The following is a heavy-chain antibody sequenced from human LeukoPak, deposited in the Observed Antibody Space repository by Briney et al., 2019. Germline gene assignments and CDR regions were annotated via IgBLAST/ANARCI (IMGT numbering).Heavy chain of an antibody. CDR3: ARAKYGSVGEVFDY. Sequence: SETLSLTCTVSGGSISSYYWSWIRQPAGKGLEWIGRIYSSGSTNYNPSLKSRVTISVDTSKNQFSLKLSSVTAADTAVYYCARAKYGSVGEVFDYWGQGTLVTVSS. CDR1: GGSISSYY. D-gene: IGHD3-10*01. V-gene: IGHV4-4*07. J-gene: IGHJ4*02. CDR2: IYSSGST.